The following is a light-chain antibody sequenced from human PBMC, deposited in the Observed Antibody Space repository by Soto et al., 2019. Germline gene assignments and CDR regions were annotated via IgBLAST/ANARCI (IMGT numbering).Light chain of an antibody. J-gene: IGKJ2*01. CDR2: AAS. CDR3: LQDYDYPYT. Sequence: AIQMTQSPSSLSASVGDTVTITCRASQYIRNDLDRYQQKPGKAPKLLIYAASSLQSGVPPRFSGSGSGTDFTLTISSLQPEDFATYYCLQDYDYPYTFGQGTKLEIK. CDR1: QYIRND. V-gene: IGKV1-6*02.